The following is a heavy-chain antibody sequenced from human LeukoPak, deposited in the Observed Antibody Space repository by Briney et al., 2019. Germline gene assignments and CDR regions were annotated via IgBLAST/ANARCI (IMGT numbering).Heavy chain of an antibody. CDR1: GGSISSYY. J-gene: IGHJ3*02. D-gene: IGHD4/OR15-4a*01. CDR2: IYYSGST. CDR3: ARDPGLLDAFDI. V-gene: IGHV4-59*01. Sequence: SETLSLTCTVSGGSISSYYWSWIRQPPGKGLEWIGYIYYSGSTNYNPSLKSRVTISIDTSKNQLSLKLSSVTAADTAVYYCARDPGLLDAFDIWGQGTMVTVFS.